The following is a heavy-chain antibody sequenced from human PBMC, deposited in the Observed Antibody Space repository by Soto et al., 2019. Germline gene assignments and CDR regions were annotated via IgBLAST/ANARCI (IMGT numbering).Heavy chain of an antibody. CDR1: GGSISSGGYY. D-gene: IGHD2-8*01. V-gene: IGHV4-31*01. J-gene: IGHJ4*02. CDR3: ARERRTRIDY. CDR2: IYYSGST. Sequence: QVQLQESGPGLVKPSQTLSLTCTVSGGSISSGGYYWSWIRQHPGKGLEWIGYIYYSGSTYYNPSLKXQVXIXVDTSKNQFSLKLSSVTAADTAVYYCARERRTRIDYWGQGTLVTVSS.